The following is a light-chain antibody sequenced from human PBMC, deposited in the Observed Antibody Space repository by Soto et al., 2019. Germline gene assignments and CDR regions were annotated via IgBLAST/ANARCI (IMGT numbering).Light chain of an antibody. CDR3: QQYDTSPRT. J-gene: IGKJ1*01. Sequence: EVMLTQSPGTLSLSPGERATLSCRASQSVSSNYLAWYQQKSGQAPRLLIYGAYNRATGIPDKFSGSGSGIDLTLTIRRLEPEVFAVYYCQQYDTSPRTFGQGTKVEFK. V-gene: IGKV3-20*01. CDR2: GAY. CDR1: QSVSSNY.